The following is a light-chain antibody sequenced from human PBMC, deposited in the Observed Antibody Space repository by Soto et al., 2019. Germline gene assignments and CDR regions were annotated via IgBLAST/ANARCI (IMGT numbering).Light chain of an antibody. J-gene: IGKJ1*01. Sequence: EIVLTQSPDTLSLSPGERATLSCRASQTVKYNQSAWYQQKPGQAHRLLICGAINRASGIADRFSGSGSGTDFTFTINRLEIEDFAMYYCQQYSASPRTFGQGTNVDI. CDR3: QQYSASPRT. CDR1: QTVKYNQ. CDR2: GAI. V-gene: IGKV3-20*01.